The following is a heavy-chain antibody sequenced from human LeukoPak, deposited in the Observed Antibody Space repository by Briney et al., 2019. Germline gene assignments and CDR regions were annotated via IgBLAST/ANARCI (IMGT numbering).Heavy chain of an antibody. CDR3: ARDGYRENDY. J-gene: IGHJ4*02. CDR1: GFSFSSYT. V-gene: IGHV3-21*01. Sequence: GGSLRLSCAASGFSFSSYTMNWVRQAPGKGLEWVSIISSSSSYIYYADSVKGRFTISRDNAKNALYLQMNSLRVEDTAVYYCARDGYRENDYWGQGTLVTVSS. CDR2: ISSSSSYI. D-gene: IGHD5-12*01.